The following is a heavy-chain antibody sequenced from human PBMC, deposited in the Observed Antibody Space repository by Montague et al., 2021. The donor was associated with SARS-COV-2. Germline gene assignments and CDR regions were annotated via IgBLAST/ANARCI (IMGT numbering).Heavy chain of an antibody. CDR3: ARDLSLFRQAPGY. Sequence: SVRVSCKGSEFTFTAYHIYWVRQAPGKGLEWMGWINPSNGDTNHAQSFKGRVTMTSDTSIETAYMELSRLTSDDTAVYYCARDLSLFRQAPGYWGQGTLVTVSS. CDR1: EFTFTAYH. CDR2: INPSNGDT. D-gene: IGHD3-3*01. J-gene: IGHJ4*02. V-gene: IGHV1-2*02.